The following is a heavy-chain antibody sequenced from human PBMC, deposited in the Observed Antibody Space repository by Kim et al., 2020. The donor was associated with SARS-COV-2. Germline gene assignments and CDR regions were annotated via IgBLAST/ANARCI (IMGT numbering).Heavy chain of an antibody. CDR1: GYTFTSYY. J-gene: IGHJ6*02. CDR2: INLSGGST. CDR3: ERAKNRVCSGGSCSHYYYGMDV. D-gene: IGHD2-15*01. Sequence: ASVKVSCKASGYTFTSYYMHWVRQAPGQGLEWMGIINLSGGSTSYAQKFQGRVTMTRDTSTSTVYMELSSLRSEDTAVHYCERAKNRVCSGGSCSHYYYGMDVWGQGTTVTVSS. V-gene: IGHV1-46*01.